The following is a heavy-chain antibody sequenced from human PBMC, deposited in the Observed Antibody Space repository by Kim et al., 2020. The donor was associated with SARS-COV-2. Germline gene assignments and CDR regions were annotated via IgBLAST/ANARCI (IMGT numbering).Heavy chain of an antibody. D-gene: IGHD6-13*01. J-gene: IGHJ6*02. CDR1: GGTFSSYA. Sequence: SVKVSCKASGGTFSSYAISWVRQAPGQGLEWMGGIIPIFGTANYAQKFSGRVTITADEPTSTAYMELSSLRSEDTAVYYCAREVIAAAGGRDYYGMDVWGQGTTVTVSS. CDR3: AREVIAAAGGRDYYGMDV. CDR2: IIPIFGTA. V-gene: IGHV1-69*13.